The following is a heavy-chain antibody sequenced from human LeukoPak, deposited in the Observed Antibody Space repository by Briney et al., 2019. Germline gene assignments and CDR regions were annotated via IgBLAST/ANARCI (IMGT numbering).Heavy chain of an antibody. CDR1: GGTFSSYA. V-gene: IGHV1-69*13. CDR2: IIPIFGTA. D-gene: IGHD6-19*01. CDR3: ARGDSSGWYGDY. Sequence: ASVKVSCKASGGTFSSYATSWVRQAPGQGLEWMGGIIPIFGTANYAQKFQGRVTITADESTSTAYMELSRLRSDDTAVYYCARGDSSGWYGDYWGQGTLVTVSS. J-gene: IGHJ4*02.